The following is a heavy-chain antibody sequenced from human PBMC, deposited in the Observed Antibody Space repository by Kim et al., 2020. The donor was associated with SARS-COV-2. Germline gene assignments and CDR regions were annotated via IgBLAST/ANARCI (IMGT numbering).Heavy chain of an antibody. D-gene: IGHD3-22*01. CDR3: ARAPITMIVVVKAFDI. J-gene: IGHJ3*02. Sequence: SLTSRVTRSVGTSNNQFSLKLSSVTAADTAVYYCARAPITMIVVVKAFDIWGQGTMVTVSS. V-gene: IGHV4-31*02.